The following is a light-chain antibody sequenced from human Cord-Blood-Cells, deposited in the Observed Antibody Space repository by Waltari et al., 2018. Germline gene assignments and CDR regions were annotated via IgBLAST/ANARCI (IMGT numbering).Light chain of an antibody. CDR3: NSRDSSGNHVV. J-gene: IGLJ2*01. CDR1: RLRTIY. V-gene: IGLV3-19*01. Sequence: SSELTQEPAVSVALGQTVRTTCPGYRLRTIYATWYQQKPGQAPVLVIYGKNNRPSGIPDRFSGSSSGNTASLTITGAQAEDEADYYCNSRDSSGNHVVFGGGTKLTVL. CDR2: GKN.